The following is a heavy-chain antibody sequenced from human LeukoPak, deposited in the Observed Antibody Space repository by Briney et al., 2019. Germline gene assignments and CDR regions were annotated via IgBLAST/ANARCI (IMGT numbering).Heavy chain of an antibody. Sequence: ASVKIPCTASTYTFRGYYIHWERQAPGQTLKCMGWINFNSGGKIFAEKFQDRVTMARDTSISTAYMELSRLRSDDTAVYYCARQIVSGSMGCDFWGQGTLVTVSS. CDR2: INFNSGGK. J-gene: IGHJ4*02. CDR1: TYTFRGYY. D-gene: IGHD2-21*01. V-gene: IGHV1-2*02. CDR3: ARQIVSGSMGCDF.